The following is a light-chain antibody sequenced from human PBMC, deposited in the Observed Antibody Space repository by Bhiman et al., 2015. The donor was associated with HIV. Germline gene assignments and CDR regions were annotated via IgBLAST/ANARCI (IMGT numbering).Light chain of an antibody. Sequence: QSALTQPASVSGSPGQSITISCSGTSSDVGSYNFVSWYQQYPGKAPKLIIHDVSQRPSGVSNRFSGSKSGNTASLTISGLQAEDEADYYCSSYTSSSTLLFGGGTKLTVL. CDR2: DVS. J-gene: IGLJ2*01. CDR1: SSDVGSYNF. CDR3: SSYTSSSTLL. V-gene: IGLV2-14*02.